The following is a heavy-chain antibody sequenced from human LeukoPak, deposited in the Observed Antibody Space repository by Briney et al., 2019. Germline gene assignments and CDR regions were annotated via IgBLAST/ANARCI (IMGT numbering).Heavy chain of an antibody. CDR2: IGTPGDT. J-gene: IGHJ4*02. CDR3: AREAALNTAGWYWLDY. Sequence: GGSLRLSCAASGFTFSSYDFHWVRHSAGKGLEWVSAIGTPGDTYYADSVKGRFTISRENAKNSFYLQMNSLTVGDTAVYYCAREAALNTAGWYWLDYWGQGILVTVSS. D-gene: IGHD6-19*01. V-gene: IGHV3-13*01. CDR1: GFTFSSYD.